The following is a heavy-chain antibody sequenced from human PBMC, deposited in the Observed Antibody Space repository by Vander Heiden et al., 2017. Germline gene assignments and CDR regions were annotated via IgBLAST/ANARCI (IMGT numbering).Heavy chain of an antibody. Sequence: DVQLVESGGGLVKPGGYRRLSGAACGFNCSSYSMNWVRQARGKGLQCVSSILSSISYIYYADSVQGRFTISRDNAKNSLYLQMNSLRAEATAVYYCARGFSVSGKPLRSDAFDIWGQGTMVTVSS. CDR3: ARGFSVSGKPLRSDAFDI. CDR2: ILSSISYI. J-gene: IGHJ3*02. CDR1: GFNCSSYS. D-gene: IGHD3-16*01. V-gene: IGHV3-21*01.